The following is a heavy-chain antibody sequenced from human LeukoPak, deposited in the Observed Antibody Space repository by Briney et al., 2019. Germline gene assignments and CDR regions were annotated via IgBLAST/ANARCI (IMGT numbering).Heavy chain of an antibody. CDR2: FDPEDGET. CDR1: GYTLTELS. V-gene: IGHV1-24*01. Sequence: GSVKVSCKVSGYTLTELSMHWVRQAPGKGLEWMGGFDPEDGETIYAQKFQGRVTMTEDTSTDTAYMELSSLRSEDTAVYYCAADPTESTEWLLGGYWGQGTLVTVSS. D-gene: IGHD3-3*01. J-gene: IGHJ4*02. CDR3: AADPTESTEWLLGGY.